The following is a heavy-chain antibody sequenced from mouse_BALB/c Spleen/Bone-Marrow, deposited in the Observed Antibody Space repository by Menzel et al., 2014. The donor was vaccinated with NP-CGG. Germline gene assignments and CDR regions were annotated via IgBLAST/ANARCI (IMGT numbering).Heavy chain of an antibody. Sequence: QVQLKQSGAELMKPGASVKISCKATGYTFSSYWIEWVKQRPGHGLEWIGEILPGSGSTNYNEKFKGKATFTADTSSDTAYMQLSSLTSEDSAVYYCARWDGYWHFDVWGAGTTVTVSS. CDR1: GYTFSSYW. D-gene: IGHD2-3*01. CDR2: ILPGSGST. J-gene: IGHJ1*01. V-gene: IGHV1-9*01. CDR3: ARWDGYWHFDV.